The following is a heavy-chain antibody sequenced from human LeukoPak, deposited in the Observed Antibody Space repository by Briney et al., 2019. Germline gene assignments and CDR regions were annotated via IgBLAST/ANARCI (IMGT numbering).Heavy chain of an antibody. CDR3: ARASCGGGTCYDSRGWFDP. CDR1: GGSISSSSYY. CDR2: IYYSGST. J-gene: IGHJ5*02. V-gene: IGHV4-39*07. Sequence: SETLSLTCTVSGGSISSSSYYWGWVRQPPGKGLEWIGSIYYSGSTYYNPSLKSRVTISVDTSKNQFSLKLRSVTAADTAVYYCARASCGGGTCYDSRGWFDPWGQGTLVTVSS. D-gene: IGHD2-15*01.